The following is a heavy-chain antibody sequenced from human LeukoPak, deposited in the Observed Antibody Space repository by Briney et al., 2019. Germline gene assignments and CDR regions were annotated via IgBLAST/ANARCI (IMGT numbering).Heavy chain of an antibody. J-gene: IGHJ4*02. V-gene: IGHV4-59*08. Sequence: SETLSLTCTVSGGSISSYYWSWIRQPPGKGLECIGYIYYSGSTNYNPSLKSRVTISVDTSKNQFSLKLSSVTAADTAVYYCARTGYYYDYYFDYWGQGTLVTVSS. CDR2: IYYSGST. CDR3: ARTGYYYDYYFDY. CDR1: GGSISSYY. D-gene: IGHD3-22*01.